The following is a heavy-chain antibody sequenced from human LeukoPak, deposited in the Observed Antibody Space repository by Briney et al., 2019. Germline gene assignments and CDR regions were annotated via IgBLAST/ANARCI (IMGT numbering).Heavy chain of an antibody. Sequence: ASVKVSCKASGYIFTSYSISWVRQAPGQGLEWKGWISAYNSDTNYVQKLQGRVTMTTDTSTSTAYMELKSLRSDDTAVYYCAREEGAPIAAANIWGLGTKVTVSS. D-gene: IGHD6-13*01. J-gene: IGHJ3*02. CDR1: GYIFTSYS. CDR2: ISAYNSDT. V-gene: IGHV1-18*01. CDR3: AREEGAPIAAANI.